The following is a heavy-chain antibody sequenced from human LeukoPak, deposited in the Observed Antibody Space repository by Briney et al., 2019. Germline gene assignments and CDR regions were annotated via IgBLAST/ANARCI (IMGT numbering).Heavy chain of an antibody. CDR2: INPNSGGT. D-gene: IGHD6-6*01. Sequence: ASVKVSCKASGYTFTGYYMHWVRQAPGQGLEWMGWINPNSGGTNYAQKFQGRVTMTRDTSISTAYMELRRLRSDDTAVYYCARGGSSSAYNWSDPWGQGTLVTVSS. V-gene: IGHV1-2*02. J-gene: IGHJ5*02. CDR3: ARGGSSSAYNWSDP. CDR1: GYTFTGYY.